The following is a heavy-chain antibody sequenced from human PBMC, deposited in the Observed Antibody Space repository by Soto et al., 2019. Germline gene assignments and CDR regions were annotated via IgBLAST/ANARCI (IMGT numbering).Heavy chain of an antibody. CDR2: ISYHGSSQ. CDR1: GSTFSSSG. Sequence: GGSLRLSCAASGSTFSSSGIHWVGKGPGKGRGGGAVISYHGSSQSYADPVKGRSPIPRANSKNMPYLKMKSRRAEKTAVNYCWRYHDVLNRWLRHGMDVWGQGTTVTVSS. D-gene: IGHD5-12*01. CDR3: WRYHDVLNRWLRHGMDV. J-gene: IGHJ6*02. V-gene: IGHV3-30-3*01.